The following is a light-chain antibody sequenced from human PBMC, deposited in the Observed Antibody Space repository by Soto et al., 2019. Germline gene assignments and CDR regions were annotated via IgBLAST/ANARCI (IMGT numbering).Light chain of an antibody. CDR3: QQSYSTPPT. Sequence: DIPMTQSPSSLSASVGDRVTITCRASQSISSYLNWYQQKPGKAPKLLIYAASSLQSGVPSRFSGSGSGTDFTLTISSLQPEDFATYYCQQSYSTPPTFGQGTKVKSN. CDR1: QSISSY. J-gene: IGKJ1*01. CDR2: AAS. V-gene: IGKV1-39*01.